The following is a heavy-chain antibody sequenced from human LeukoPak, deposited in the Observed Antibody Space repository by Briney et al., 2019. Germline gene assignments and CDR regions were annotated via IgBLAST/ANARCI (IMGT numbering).Heavy chain of an antibody. Sequence: GGSLRLSCAASGFTFSSYAMNWVRQAPGKGLEWVSVITGSGGGTYYADSVKGRFTISRDNSKNTLYLQMNSLRAEDTAVYYCAKDPTYYDSSGYIPRYYFDYWGQGTLVTVSS. V-gene: IGHV3-23*01. CDR1: GFTFSSYA. CDR2: ITGSGGGT. J-gene: IGHJ4*02. CDR3: AKDPTYYDSSGYIPRYYFDY. D-gene: IGHD3-22*01.